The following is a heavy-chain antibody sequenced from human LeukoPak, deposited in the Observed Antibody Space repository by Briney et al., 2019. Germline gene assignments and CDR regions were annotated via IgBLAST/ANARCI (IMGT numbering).Heavy chain of an antibody. CDR3: ARAPLEGGTTPHYGMDV. D-gene: IGHD1-1*01. CDR2: INPNSGGT. Sequence: ASVKVSCKASGYTFTGYYMHWVRQAPGQGLEWMGWINPNSGGTNYAQKFQGWVTMTRDTSISTAYMELSRLRSDDTAVYYRARAPLEGGTTPHYGMDVWGQGTTVTVSS. J-gene: IGHJ6*02. CDR1: GYTFTGYY. V-gene: IGHV1-2*04.